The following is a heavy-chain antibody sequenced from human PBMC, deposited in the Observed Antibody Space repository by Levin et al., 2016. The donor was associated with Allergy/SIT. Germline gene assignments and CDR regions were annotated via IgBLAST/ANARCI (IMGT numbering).Heavy chain of an antibody. Sequence: VRQAPGKGLEWVSAVSGAGGSTSYADSVQGRFTISRDNSKNILYLQMNSLRAEDSALYYCTKDQDIVATNSDHWGQGTLVTVSS. CDR3: TKDQDIVATNSDH. CDR2: VSGAGGST. J-gene: IGHJ4*02. D-gene: IGHD5-12*01. V-gene: IGHV3-23*01.